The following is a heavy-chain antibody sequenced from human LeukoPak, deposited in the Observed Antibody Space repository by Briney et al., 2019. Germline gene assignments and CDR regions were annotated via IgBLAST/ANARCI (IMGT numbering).Heavy chain of an antibody. J-gene: IGHJ5*02. D-gene: IGHD6-13*01. V-gene: IGHV3-23*01. Sequence: GGSLRLSCAAAGFTFSSYAMSWVRQAPGKGLEWVSTISESGGYTYYPASVKGRFTSSRDNSQKTLYLHMNSLRAEDTAVYYCAKVSPLGYSTSWPNWFDPWGQGTLVTVSS. CDR1: GFTFSSYA. CDR2: ISESGGYT. CDR3: AKVSPLGYSTSWPNWFDP.